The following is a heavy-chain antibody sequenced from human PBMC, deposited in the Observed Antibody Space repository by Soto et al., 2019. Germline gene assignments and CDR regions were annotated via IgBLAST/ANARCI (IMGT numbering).Heavy chain of an antibody. J-gene: IGHJ6*02. V-gene: IGHV3-7*03. D-gene: IGHD5-18*01. CDR3: AREVRIQLWYGYYGMDV. CDR2: IKKDGSEK. CDR1: GFTFSSYW. Sequence: EVQLVESGGGLVQPGGSLRLSCAASGFTFSSYWMSWVRQAPGKGLEWVANIKKDGSEKYYVDSVKGRFTISRDNAKNSLYLQMNSLRAEDSAVYYCAREVRIQLWYGYYGMDVWGQGTTVTVSS.